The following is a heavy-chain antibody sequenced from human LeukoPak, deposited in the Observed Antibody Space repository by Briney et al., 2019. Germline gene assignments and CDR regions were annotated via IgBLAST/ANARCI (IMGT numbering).Heavy chain of an antibody. Sequence: ASVKVSCKASGYTFTGYYMHWVRQAPGQGLEWMGRINPNSGGTNYAQKFQGRVTMTRDTSISTAYMELSRLRSDDTAVYYCARDTDSSGWYDYWGQGTLVTVSS. V-gene: IGHV1-2*06. J-gene: IGHJ4*02. CDR1: GYTFTGYY. CDR3: ARDTDSSGWYDY. CDR2: INPNSGGT. D-gene: IGHD6-19*01.